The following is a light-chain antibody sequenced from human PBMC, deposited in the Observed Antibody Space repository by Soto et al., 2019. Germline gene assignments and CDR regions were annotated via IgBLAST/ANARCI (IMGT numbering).Light chain of an antibody. Sequence: EVVLTQSPGTVSLSPGERATLSCRASQSVTSNYLAWYQQKPGQAPRLLIYAASSRAPGIPARFSGSGSGTDFSLTIIRIEHADFPVYYCHQYESSLTWTFGQGTKVEIK. CDR3: HQYESSLTWT. CDR1: QSVTSNY. J-gene: IGKJ1*01. V-gene: IGKV3-20*01. CDR2: AAS.